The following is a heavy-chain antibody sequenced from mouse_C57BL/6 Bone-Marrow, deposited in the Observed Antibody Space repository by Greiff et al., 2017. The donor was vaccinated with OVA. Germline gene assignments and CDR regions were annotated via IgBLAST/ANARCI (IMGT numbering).Heavy chain of an antibody. Sequence: VQLEESGAELVKPGASVKMSCKASGYTFTTYPIEWMKQNHGQSLAWIGNFHPYNDDTKYNEKFKGKATLTVEKSSSTVYLELSRLTSDDSAVYYGARRRRYGNYYFDYWGQGTTLTVSS. D-gene: IGHD2-10*02. CDR2: FHPYNDDT. J-gene: IGHJ2*01. CDR3: ARRRRYGNYYFDY. V-gene: IGHV1-47*01. CDR1: GYTFTTYP.